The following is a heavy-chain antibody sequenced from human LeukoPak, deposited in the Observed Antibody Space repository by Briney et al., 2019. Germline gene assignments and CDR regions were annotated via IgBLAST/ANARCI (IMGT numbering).Heavy chain of an antibody. D-gene: IGHD2-2*01. Sequence: GGSLRLSCAASGFTFSSYGMYWVRQAPGKGLECVALMSYDGSNQYYSESVKGRFTISRDSSKNTLYLQMNSLRADDTAVYYCARDLEHCRNIICSNSAYWGQGTLVTVSS. CDR2: MSYDGSNQ. V-gene: IGHV3-30*03. CDR1: GFTFSSYG. J-gene: IGHJ4*02. CDR3: ARDLEHCRNIICSNSAY.